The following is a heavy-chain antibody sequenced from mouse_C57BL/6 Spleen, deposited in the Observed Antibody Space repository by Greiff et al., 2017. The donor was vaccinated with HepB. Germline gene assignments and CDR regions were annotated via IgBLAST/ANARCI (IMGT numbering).Heavy chain of an antibody. CDR3: ARSGYDYDGAWFAY. CDR2: INPNNGGT. J-gene: IGHJ3*01. D-gene: IGHD2-4*01. V-gene: IGHV1-26*01. Sequence: VQLQQSGPELVKPGASVKISCKASGYTFTDYYMNWVKQSHVKSLEWIGDINPNNGGTSYNQKFKGKATLTVDKSSSTAYMELRSLTSEDSAVYYCARSGYDYDGAWFAYWGQGTLVTVSA. CDR1: GYTFTDYY.